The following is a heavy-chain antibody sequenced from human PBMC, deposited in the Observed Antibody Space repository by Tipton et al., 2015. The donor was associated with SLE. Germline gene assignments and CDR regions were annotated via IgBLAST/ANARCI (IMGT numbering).Heavy chain of an antibody. Sequence: SLRLSCAASGFTVSSNYMSWVRQAPGKGLEWVSVIYSGGSTYYADSVKGRFTISRHNSKNTLYLQMNSLRAEDTAVYYCAREGGRRGYYYMDAWGKGTTVTVSS. V-gene: IGHV3-53*04. CDR1: GFTVSSNY. CDR2: IYSGGST. CDR3: AREGGRRGYYYMDA. J-gene: IGHJ6*03. D-gene: IGHD1-26*01.